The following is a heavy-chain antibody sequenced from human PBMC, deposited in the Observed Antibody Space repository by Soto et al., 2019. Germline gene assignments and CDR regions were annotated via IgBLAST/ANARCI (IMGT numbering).Heavy chain of an antibody. V-gene: IGHV4-39*01. CDR3: ARPRIAGPFDY. CDR2: IYYSGST. D-gene: IGHD6-13*01. CDR1: GGSISSSSYY. Sequence: QLQLQESGPGLVKPSETLSLTCTVSGGSISSSSYYWGWIRQPPGKGLEWIGSIYYSGSTYYNPSLKSRVTISVDTSKNQFSLKLSSVTAADTAVYYCARPRIAGPFDYWGQGTLVTVSS. J-gene: IGHJ4*02.